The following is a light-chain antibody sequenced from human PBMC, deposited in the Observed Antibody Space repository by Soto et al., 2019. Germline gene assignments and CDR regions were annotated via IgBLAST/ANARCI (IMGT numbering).Light chain of an antibody. CDR3: QQIGYSPRT. V-gene: IGKV3-20*01. CDR2: DAS. Sequence: EIVLTQSPGTLSLSPGERATLSCRASQSVTNNYLAWYQQKPGQAPRLIIYDASRRASGIPDRFSGSGSGTDFTLTISRLQPEDFAMYYCQQIGYSPRTFGQGTKVEIK. CDR1: QSVTNNY. J-gene: IGKJ1*01.